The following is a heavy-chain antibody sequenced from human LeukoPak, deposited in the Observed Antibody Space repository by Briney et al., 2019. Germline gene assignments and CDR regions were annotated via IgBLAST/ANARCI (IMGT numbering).Heavy chain of an antibody. V-gene: IGHV3-7*03. D-gene: IGHD4-17*01. Sequence: PGRSLRLSCAASGFTFSSYWMSWVRQAPGKGLEWVANIKQDGSEKYYVDSVKGRFTISRDNAKNSLYLQMNSLRAEDTAVYYCARGQMGDYGDSRDAFDIWGQGTMVTVSS. CDR1: GFTFSSYW. J-gene: IGHJ3*02. CDR3: ARGQMGDYGDSRDAFDI. CDR2: IKQDGSEK.